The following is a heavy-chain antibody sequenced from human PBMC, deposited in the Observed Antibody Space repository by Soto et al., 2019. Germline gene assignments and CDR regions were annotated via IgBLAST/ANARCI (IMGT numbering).Heavy chain of an antibody. CDR1: GFTFSSYE. Sequence: EVQLVESGGGLVQPGGSLRLSCAASGFTFSSYEMNWVRQAAGKGLEWDSYISSGGTITYNAASVKGRFTTSRDNAKNSLSLQMTSLRAEDTAVYYCARVLIPQRYYYYGMDVWGQGTTVTVSS. CDR2: ISSGGTIT. J-gene: IGHJ6*02. D-gene: IGHD1-1*01. CDR3: ARVLIPQRYYYYGMDV. V-gene: IGHV3-48*03.